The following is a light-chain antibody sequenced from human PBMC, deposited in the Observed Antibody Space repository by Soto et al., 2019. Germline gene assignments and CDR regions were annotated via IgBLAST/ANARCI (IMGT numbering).Light chain of an antibody. J-gene: IGKJ1*01. V-gene: IGKV1-33*01. CDR3: HPYNGT. CDR1: HDISNY. Sequence: TCQASHDISNYLNWYQQKPGKAPKLLIYDASNVETGVPSSFSGRTACTDFTFTLHTLQPADFTYYYCHPYNGTFGQGTKVDIK. CDR2: DAS.